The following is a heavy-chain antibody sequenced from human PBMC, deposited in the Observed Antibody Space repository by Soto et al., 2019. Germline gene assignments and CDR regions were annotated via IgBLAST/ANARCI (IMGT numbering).Heavy chain of an antibody. D-gene: IGHD3-10*01. CDR3: ARGVRVVRGVIVGIFDY. J-gene: IGHJ4*02. V-gene: IGHV4-31*03. Sequence: QVQLQESGPGLVKPSQTLSLPCTVSGGSISSGGYYWSWIRQHPGKGLEWIGYIYYSGSTYYNTSLKSRVIISVDTSKNQFSLKLSSVTAGDTAVYYCARGVRVVRGVIVGIFDYWGQGTLVTVSS. CDR2: IYYSGST. CDR1: GGSISSGGYY.